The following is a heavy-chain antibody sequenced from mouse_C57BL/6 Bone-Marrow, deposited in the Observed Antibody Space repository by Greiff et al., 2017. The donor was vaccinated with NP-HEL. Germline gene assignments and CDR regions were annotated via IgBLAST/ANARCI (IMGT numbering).Heavy chain of an antibody. CDR3: TRDWITTVVAPAGFAY. V-gene: IGHV5-9-1*02. CDR2: ISSGGDYI. D-gene: IGHD1-1*01. CDR1: GFTFSSYA. J-gene: IGHJ3*01. Sequence: EVQVVESGAGLVKPGGSLKLSCAASGFTFSSYAMSWVRQTPEKRLEWVAYISSGGDYIYYADTVKGRFTISRDNARNTLYLQMSSLKSEDTAMYYCTRDWITTVVAPAGFAYWGQGTLVTVSA.